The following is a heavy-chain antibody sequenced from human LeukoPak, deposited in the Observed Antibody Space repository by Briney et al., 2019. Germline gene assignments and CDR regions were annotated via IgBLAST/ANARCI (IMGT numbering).Heavy chain of an antibody. CDR3: ARGRWHYGDYQGGDGSYLFDI. CDR2: IYTSGST. J-gene: IGHJ3*02. D-gene: IGHD4-17*01. Sequence: SETLSLTCTVSGDSIGYYYWSWIRQPAGKGLEWIGRIYTSGSTNYNPSLKSRVTMSVDTSKNQFSLKLSSVTAADTAVYYCARGRWHYGDYQGGDGSYLFDIWGQGTMVTVSS. CDR1: GDSIGYYY. V-gene: IGHV4-4*07.